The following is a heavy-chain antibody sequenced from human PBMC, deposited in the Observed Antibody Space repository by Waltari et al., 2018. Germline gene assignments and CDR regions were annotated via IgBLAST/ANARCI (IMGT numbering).Heavy chain of an antibody. D-gene: IGHD1-20*01. V-gene: IGHV3-23*01. Sequence: QLLESGGGLVKPGGSLSLSCGVPRFTFNGYAINGVRRAPGTGLQWVAAISISDATYHADSVKGRFTISRDTSKDTVYLQMNSLRVEDTAVYYCAKPFYNWDDPLDSWGQGTLVTVSS. CDR1: RFTFNGYA. CDR3: AKPFYNWDDPLDS. CDR2: ISISDAT. J-gene: IGHJ4*02.